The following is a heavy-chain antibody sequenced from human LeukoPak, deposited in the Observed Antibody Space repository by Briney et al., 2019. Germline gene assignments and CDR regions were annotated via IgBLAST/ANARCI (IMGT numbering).Heavy chain of an antibody. CDR2: ISSSGRTI. D-gene: IGHD3-22*01. CDR1: GFTLSSFE. Sequence: GGSLRLSCAASGFTLSSFEMNWVRQAPGKGLEWVSYISSSGRTIYYADSVKGRFTISRDNAKNSLYLQMNSLRAGDTAVYYCAKGSKLVVITRDHYMAVWGKGTTVTISS. V-gene: IGHV3-48*03. CDR3: AKGSKLVVITRDHYMAV. J-gene: IGHJ6*03.